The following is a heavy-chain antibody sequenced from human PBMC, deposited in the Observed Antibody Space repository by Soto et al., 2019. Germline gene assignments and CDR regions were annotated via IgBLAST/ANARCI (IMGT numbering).Heavy chain of an antibody. J-gene: IGHJ5*02. CDR1: GFTFRSYA. Sequence: QVQLVESGGGVVQPGRSLRLSCAASGFTFRSYAMHWVRQAPGKGLEWVAVISYDENNRYYTDSVKGRFTISRDNSKKTLYLQVNSLRAEDTAVYYCARAMDTAMASKENWFDPWGQGTLVTVSS. V-gene: IGHV3-30-3*01. CDR3: ARAMDTAMASKENWFDP. D-gene: IGHD5-18*01. CDR2: ISYDENNR.